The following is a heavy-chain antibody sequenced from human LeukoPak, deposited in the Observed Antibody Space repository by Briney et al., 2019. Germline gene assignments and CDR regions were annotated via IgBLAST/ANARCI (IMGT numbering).Heavy chain of an antibody. V-gene: IGHV5-51*01. CDR1: GYSFTSYW. CDR3: ARHLKAAAGSDHAFDI. Sequence: AGESLKISCKGSGYSFTSYWIGWVRQMPGKGLEWMGIIYPGDSDTRYSPSFQGQVTISADKSISTAYLQWSSLKASDTAMYYCARHLKAAAGSDHAFDIWGQGTMVTVSS. J-gene: IGHJ3*02. D-gene: IGHD6-13*01. CDR2: IYPGDSDT.